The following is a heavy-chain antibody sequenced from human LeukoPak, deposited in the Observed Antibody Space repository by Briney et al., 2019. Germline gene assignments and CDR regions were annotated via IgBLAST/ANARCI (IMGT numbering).Heavy chain of an antibody. D-gene: IGHD2-2*02. CDR3: ASNKDIVVVPAAILFYY. CDR2: INHSGST. V-gene: IGHV4-34*01. J-gene: IGHJ4*02. Sequence: SETLSLTCAVYGGSFSGYYWSWIRQPPGKGLEWIGEINHSGSTNYNPSLKSRVTISVDTSKNQFSLKLSFVTAADTAVYYCASNKDIVVVPAAILFYYWGQGTLVTVSS. CDR1: GGSFSGYY.